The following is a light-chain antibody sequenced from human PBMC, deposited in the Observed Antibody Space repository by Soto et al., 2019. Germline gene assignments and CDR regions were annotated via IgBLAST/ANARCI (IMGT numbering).Light chain of an antibody. CDR2: GNS. J-gene: IGLJ3*02. V-gene: IGLV1-40*01. CDR1: SSNIGAGYD. Sequence: QSVLTQPPSVSGAPGQRVTISCTGSSSNIGAGYDVHWYQQLPGTAPKLLISGNSNRPSGVPDRFSGSKSGTSASLAITGLQAEDDVDYYCQSYDSSLSGWVFGGGTKLTVL. CDR3: QSYDSSLSGWV.